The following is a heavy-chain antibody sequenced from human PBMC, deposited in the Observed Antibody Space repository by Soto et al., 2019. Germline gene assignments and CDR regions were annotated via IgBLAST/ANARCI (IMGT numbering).Heavy chain of an antibody. J-gene: IGHJ3*02. CDR1: GFTFSSYA. CDR2: ISYDGSNK. D-gene: IGHD3-16*01. V-gene: IGHV3-30-3*01. CDR3: ARDTAQIFWGDAFDI. Sequence: QVQLVESGGGVVQPGRSLRLSCAASGFTFSSYAMHWVRQAPGKGLEWVAVISYDGSNKYSADSVKGRFTISTDNSKNPLYLPMTSLRAEDTAVYYCARDTAQIFWGDAFDIWGQGTMVTVSS.